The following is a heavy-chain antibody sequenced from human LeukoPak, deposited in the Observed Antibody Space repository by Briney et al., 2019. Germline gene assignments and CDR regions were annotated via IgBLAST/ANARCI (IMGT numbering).Heavy chain of an antibody. CDR2: IYYSGST. CDR3: ARPYYYDSRIDP. Sequence: SETLSLTCTVSGGSISSYYGSWIRQPPGKGLEWIGYIYYSGSTYYNPSLKSRVTMSADTSKNQPSLKLSSVTAADTAAYYCARPYYYDSRIDPWGQGILVTVSS. V-gene: IGHV4-59*08. D-gene: IGHD3-22*01. CDR1: GGSISSYY. J-gene: IGHJ5*02.